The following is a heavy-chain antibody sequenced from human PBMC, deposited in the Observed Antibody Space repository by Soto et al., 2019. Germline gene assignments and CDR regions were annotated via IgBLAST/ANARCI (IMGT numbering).Heavy chain of an antibody. D-gene: IGHD3-10*01. Sequence: GSLRLSCAASGFTFSSYAMSWVRQAPGKGLEWVSSVSAGGDMTYYSDSVKGRFTISRDNSDNALFLQMNSLRIEDTALYYCARGDRGGSGSKASYYYYGLDVWGQGSTVTVSS. V-gene: IGHV3-23*01. J-gene: IGHJ6*02. CDR3: ARGDRGGSGSKASYYYYGLDV. CDR1: GFTFSSYA. CDR2: VSAGGDMT.